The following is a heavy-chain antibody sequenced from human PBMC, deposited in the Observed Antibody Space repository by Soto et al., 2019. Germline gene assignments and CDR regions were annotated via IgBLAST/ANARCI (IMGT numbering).Heavy chain of an antibody. Sequence: EVQRLESGGGLVQPGGSLRLSCAASGFTFSSYAMSWVRQAPGKGLEWVSGISGSGGRTYYADSVKGRFTISRYNSKNTLYLQMNSLRAEETAVYYCGKTEPKYDFWSGPYHFNGMDVRGQGTTVTV. J-gene: IGHJ6*02. CDR1: GFTFSSYA. CDR2: ISGSGGRT. CDR3: GKTEPKYDFWSGPYHFNGMDV. V-gene: IGHV3-23*01. D-gene: IGHD3-3*01.